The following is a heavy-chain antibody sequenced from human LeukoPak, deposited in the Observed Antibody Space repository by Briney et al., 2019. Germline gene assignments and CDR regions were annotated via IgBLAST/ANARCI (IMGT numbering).Heavy chain of an antibody. V-gene: IGHV1-8*01. Sequence: ASVKVSCKASGYPFTSYNVNWVRQATGQGLEWMGWMNTNSGNTGYSQNFQGRVTMTRDTSISTAYMELSSLMSEDTAVYYCARGLSKAVFGVVIEDWGQGTLVTVSS. CDR2: MNTNSGNT. CDR3: ARGLSKAVFGVVIED. J-gene: IGHJ1*01. CDR1: GYPFTSYN. D-gene: IGHD3-3*01.